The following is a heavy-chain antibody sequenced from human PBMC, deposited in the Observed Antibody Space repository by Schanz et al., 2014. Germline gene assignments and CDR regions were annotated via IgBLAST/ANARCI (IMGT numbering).Heavy chain of an antibody. CDR2: INGGGETT. Sequence: QVHLVESGGGLVKPGGSLRLSCAASGFTFSDYYMTWIRQAPGKGLEWVSYINGGGETTYYADSVRGRFTISRDNAKKSLYLQMNTLRAEDTAIYYCARVEGSSGSASSYRALNVWGQGTTVTVSS. J-gene: IGHJ3*01. CDR1: GFTFSDYY. CDR3: ARVEGSSGSASSYRALNV. V-gene: IGHV3-11*04. D-gene: IGHD3-10*01.